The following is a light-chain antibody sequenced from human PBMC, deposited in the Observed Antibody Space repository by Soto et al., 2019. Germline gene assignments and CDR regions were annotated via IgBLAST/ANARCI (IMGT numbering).Light chain of an antibody. CDR3: MQALQTSWT. CDR2: LGS. J-gene: IGKJ1*01. Sequence: DIVMTQSPLSLPVTPGEPASISCRSSQSLLHSNGYNYLDWYLQKPGQSPHLLIYLGSNRASGVPDRFSGSESGTDFTLKNSRVEAEDVGVYYCMQALQTSWTFGQGTKVEIK. V-gene: IGKV2-28*01. CDR1: QSLLHSNGYNY.